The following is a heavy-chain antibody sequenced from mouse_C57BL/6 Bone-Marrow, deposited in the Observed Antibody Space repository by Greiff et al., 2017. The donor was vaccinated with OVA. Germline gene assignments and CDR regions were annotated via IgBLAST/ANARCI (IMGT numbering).Heavy chain of an antibody. CDR2: IYPGDGDT. D-gene: IGHD2-1*01. Sequence: QVQLQQSGPELVKPGASVKISCKASGYAFSSSWMNWVKQRPGKGLEWIGRIYPGDGDTNYNGKFKGKATLTADKSSSTAYMQLSSLTSEDSAVYFCAREGIYYGNYVVAYWGQGTLVTVSA. CDR1: GYAFSSSW. V-gene: IGHV1-82*01. CDR3: AREGIYYGNYVVAY. J-gene: IGHJ3*01.